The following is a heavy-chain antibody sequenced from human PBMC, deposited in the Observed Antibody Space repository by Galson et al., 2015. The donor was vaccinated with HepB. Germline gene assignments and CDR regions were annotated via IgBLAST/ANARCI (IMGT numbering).Heavy chain of an antibody. CDR2: ISGSGGTT. CDR1: GFTFSSNP. J-gene: IGHJ4*02. CDR3: VQGGGYCGGDCFYFFDN. Sequence: SLRLSCAASGFTFSSNPMSWVRQAPGKGLEWVSSISGSGGTTYYAGSVKGRFTISRDNSKNTLYLQMNSLRAEDTAVYYCVQGGGYCGGDCFYFFDNWGQGTLVTVSS. V-gene: IGHV3-23*01. D-gene: IGHD2-21*02.